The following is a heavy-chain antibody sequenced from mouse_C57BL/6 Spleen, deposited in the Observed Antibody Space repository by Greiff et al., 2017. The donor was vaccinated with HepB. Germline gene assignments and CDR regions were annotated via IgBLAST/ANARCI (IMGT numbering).Heavy chain of an antibody. D-gene: IGHD2-5*01. V-gene: IGHV5-4*01. CDR2: ISDGGSYT. Sequence: EVQLVESGGGLVKPGGSLKLSCAASGFTFSSYAMSWVRQTPEKRLEWVATISDGGSYTYYPDNVKGRFTISRDNAKNNLYLQMSHLKSEDTAMYYCSRDIYSNYGMDYWGQGTSVTVSS. J-gene: IGHJ4*01. CDR3: SRDIYSNYGMDY. CDR1: GFTFSSYA.